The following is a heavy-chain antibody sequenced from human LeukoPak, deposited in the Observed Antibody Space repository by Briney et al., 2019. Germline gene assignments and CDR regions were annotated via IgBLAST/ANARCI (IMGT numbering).Heavy chain of an antibody. CDR2: IYHSGST. J-gene: IGHJ6*03. CDR3: ARDLGIAAAGKSYYYYMDV. D-gene: IGHD6-13*01. CDR1: GYSISSGYY. Sequence: ASETLSLTCAVSGYSISSGYYWGWIRQPPGKGLEWIGSIYHSGSTYYNPSLKSRVTISVDTSKIQFSLKLSSVTAADTAVYYCARDLGIAAAGKSYYYYMDVWGKGTTVTVSS. V-gene: IGHV4-38-2*02.